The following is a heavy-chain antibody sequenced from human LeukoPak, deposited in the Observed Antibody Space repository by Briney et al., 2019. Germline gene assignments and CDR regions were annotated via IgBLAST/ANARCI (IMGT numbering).Heavy chain of an antibody. CDR1: GFTLSSYG. V-gene: IGHV3-33*01. Sequence: GRSLRLSCAASGFTLSSYGMHWVRQAPGKGLEWVAVIWYDGSNKYYADSVKGRFTISSDNSKNTLYLQMNSLRAEDTAVYYCATYSSLNRREFQYWGQGTLLTVSS. D-gene: IGHD3-22*01. J-gene: IGHJ1*01. CDR3: ATYSSLNRREFQY. CDR2: IWYDGSNK.